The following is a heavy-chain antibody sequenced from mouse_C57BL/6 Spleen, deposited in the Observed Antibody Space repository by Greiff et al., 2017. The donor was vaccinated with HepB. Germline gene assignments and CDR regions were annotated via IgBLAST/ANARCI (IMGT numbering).Heavy chain of an antibody. J-gene: IGHJ1*03. Sequence: EVNLVESGGGLVKPGGSLKLSCAASGFTFSSYAMSWVRQTPEKRLEWVATISDGGSYTYYPDNVKGRFTISRDNAKNNLYLQMSHLKSEDTAMYYCAREEDSKMYFDVWGTGTTVTVSS. V-gene: IGHV5-4*01. CDR2: ISDGGSYT. CDR1: GFTFSSYA. CDR3: AREEDSKMYFDV. D-gene: IGHD2-5*01.